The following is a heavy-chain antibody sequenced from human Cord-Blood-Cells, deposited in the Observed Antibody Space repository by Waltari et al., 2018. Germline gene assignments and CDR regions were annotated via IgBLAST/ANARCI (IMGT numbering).Heavy chain of an antibody. CDR1: GYSISSGYY. D-gene: IGHD6-13*01. CDR3: ARGGSWYAFDI. CDR2: IYHSGGT. V-gene: IGHV4-38-2*01. Sequence: QVQLQESGPGLVKPSETLSLTCAVSGYSISSGYYWGWVRQPPGKGLDWIGSIYHSGGTCYNPSLQGRVTSAVDTSKNQFSLKLSAVTAADTAVDYWARGGSWYAFDIWGQGTMVTVSS. J-gene: IGHJ3*02.